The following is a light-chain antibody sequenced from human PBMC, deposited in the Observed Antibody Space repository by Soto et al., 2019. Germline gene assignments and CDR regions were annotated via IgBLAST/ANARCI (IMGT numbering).Light chain of an antibody. Sequence: EIVMTQSPATLSVSPGERDTLSCGASQSIRMNGGWYQQRPGQAPRLLIYGASTRATGIPARFSGSGSGTEFTLTISSLDSEDSAVYYCQQYNSWRQITFGQGTRLEIK. CDR3: QQYNSWRQIT. CDR2: GAS. J-gene: IGKJ5*01. CDR1: QSIRMN. V-gene: IGKV3-15*01.